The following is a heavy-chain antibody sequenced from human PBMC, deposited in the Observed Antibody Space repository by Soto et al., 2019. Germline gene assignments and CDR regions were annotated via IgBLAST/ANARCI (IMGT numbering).Heavy chain of an antibody. CDR1: RFTVSNYV. CDR3: AKLPLVQALGFDY. Sequence: LGGSIENCCVACRFTVSNYVMSLVRQAPGKGLEWVSSISGSGDNTYYADSVKGRFTISRDNSKNTLFLQMNSLRAEDTAVYYCAKLPLVQALGFDYWGQGTLVTVSS. V-gene: IGHV3-23*01. J-gene: IGHJ4*02. CDR2: ISGSGDNT.